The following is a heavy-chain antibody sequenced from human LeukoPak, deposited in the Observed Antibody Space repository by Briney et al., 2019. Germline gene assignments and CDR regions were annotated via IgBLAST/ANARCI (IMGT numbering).Heavy chain of an antibody. Sequence: ASVKVSCKASGGTFSSYAISWVRQAPGQGLEWMGGIIPIFGTANYAQKFQGRVTITADESTSTAYMELSSLRSEDTAVYYCARSRRSGSYYTHFDYWGQGTLVTVSS. CDR2: IIPIFGTA. D-gene: IGHD3-10*01. CDR3: ARSRRSGSYYTHFDY. CDR1: GGTFSSYA. J-gene: IGHJ4*02. V-gene: IGHV1-69*13.